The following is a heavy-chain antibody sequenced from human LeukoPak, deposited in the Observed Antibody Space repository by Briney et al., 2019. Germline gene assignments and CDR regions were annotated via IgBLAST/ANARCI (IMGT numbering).Heavy chain of an antibody. Sequence: PGGSLRLSCAASGFTFSVAAMTWVRQAPGKGLEWVSLIGASGESTCYADSVKGRFTISRDNSKNTLSLQMNSLRVEDTAMYFCAKDIQLSTWGPGTMVTVSS. CDR2: IGASGEST. J-gene: IGHJ3*01. D-gene: IGHD5-24*01. V-gene: IGHV3-23*01. CDR1: GFTFSVAA. CDR3: AKDIQLST.